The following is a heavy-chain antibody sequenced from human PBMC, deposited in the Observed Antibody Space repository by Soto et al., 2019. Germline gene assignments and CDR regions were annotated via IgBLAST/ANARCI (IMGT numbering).Heavy chain of an antibody. V-gene: IGHV3-48*03. CDR1: GFTFSSYE. CDR3: ATLGYPPLSVRDGYRPTGAFNY. Sequence: LRLSCAASGFTFSSYEMNWVRQAPGKGLEWVSYISSSGSTIYYADSVKGRFTISRDNAKNSLYLQMNSLRAEDTAVYYCATLGYPPLSVRDGYRPTGAFNYWAQGTLVTVSS. J-gene: IGHJ4*02. CDR2: ISSSGSTI. D-gene: IGHD5-12*01.